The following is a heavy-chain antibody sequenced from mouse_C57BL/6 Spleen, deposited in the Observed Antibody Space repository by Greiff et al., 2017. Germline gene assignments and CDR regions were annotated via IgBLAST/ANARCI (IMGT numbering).Heavy chain of an antibody. D-gene: IGHD1-1*01. Sequence: EVKLMESGGGLVKPGGSLKLSCAASGFTFSSYAMSWVRQTPEKRLEWVANISDGGSYTYYPDNVKGRFTISRDNAKNNLYLQMSHLKSKDTAMYYCARDYYGSTFAYWGQGTLVTVSA. CDR1: GFTFSSYA. J-gene: IGHJ3*01. CDR2: ISDGGSYT. V-gene: IGHV5-4*01. CDR3: ARDYYGSTFAY.